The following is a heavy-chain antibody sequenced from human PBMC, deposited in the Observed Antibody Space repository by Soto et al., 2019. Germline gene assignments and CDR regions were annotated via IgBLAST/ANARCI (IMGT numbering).Heavy chain of an antibody. Sequence: ASVKVSCKASGYTFTSYGISWVRQAPGQGLEWMGWISAYNGNTNYAQKLQGRVTMTTDTSTSTAYMELRSLRSDDTAVYYCARDWEDIVVVPAANKPSPVFDYWGQGTLVTVSS. CDR3: ARDWEDIVVVPAANKPSPVFDY. CDR2: ISAYNGNT. V-gene: IGHV1-18*01. D-gene: IGHD2-2*01. J-gene: IGHJ4*02. CDR1: GYTFTSYG.